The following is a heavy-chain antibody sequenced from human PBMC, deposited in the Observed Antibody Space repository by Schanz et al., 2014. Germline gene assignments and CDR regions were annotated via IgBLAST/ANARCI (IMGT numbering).Heavy chain of an antibody. CDR3: ARVGGGILTSWYSLDA. Sequence: QVQLQESGPGLVKPSETLSLTCTVSGGSISSHFWSWIRQPPGKGLEWIGYMYHSGSSNYNPSLKRRVTISVDTSKNQFSLKMPSLTAADTAVYFCARVGGGILTSWYSLDAWGQGTLVTVSS. V-gene: IGHV4-59*11. J-gene: IGHJ5*02. CDR2: MYHSGSS. D-gene: IGHD2-8*02. CDR1: GGSISSHF.